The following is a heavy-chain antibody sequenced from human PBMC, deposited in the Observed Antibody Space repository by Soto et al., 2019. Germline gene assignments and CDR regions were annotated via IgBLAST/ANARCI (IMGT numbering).Heavy chain of an antibody. V-gene: IGHV3-72*01. J-gene: IGHJ4*02. D-gene: IGHD3-16*01. CDR1: GFIFSDHY. Sequence: GGSLRLSCAASGFIFSDHYIDWVRQAPGKGLEWVGRARNKVNGYTTAYAASVEGRFTISRDDSKNSLYLQMNYLSAEDTGVYFCARDIGFDYVNWGQGTLVTVSS. CDR2: ARNKVNGYTT. CDR3: ARDIGFDYVN.